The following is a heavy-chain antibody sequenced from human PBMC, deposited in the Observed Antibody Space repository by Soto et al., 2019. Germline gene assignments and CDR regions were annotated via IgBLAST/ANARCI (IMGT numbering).Heavy chain of an antibody. V-gene: IGHV3-9*01. Sequence: SGGSLRLSCAASGFAFDDYPMHWVRQAPGRGLEWVSGITWNSVNIGYADSVKGRFTISRDNGKNSLYLQMDSLRPEDTALYYCAKRARSNWSFDYWGRGTLVTSPQ. CDR1: GFAFDDYP. CDR3: AKRARSNWSFDY. J-gene: IGHJ4*02. CDR2: ITWNSVNI. D-gene: IGHD6-13*01.